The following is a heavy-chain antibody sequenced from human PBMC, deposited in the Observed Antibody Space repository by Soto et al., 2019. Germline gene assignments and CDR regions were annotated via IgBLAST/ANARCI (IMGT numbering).Heavy chain of an antibody. CDR2: IYHSGST. D-gene: IGHD2-2*01. CDR1: GGSVSSGGYS. J-gene: IGHJ6*02. CDR3: ARGGRGVVPAAMRKIYYYYGMDV. V-gene: IGHV4-30-2*01. Sequence: PSETLSLTCTLCGGSVSSGGYSWSWIRQPPGKGLEWIGYIYHSGSTYYNPSLRNRVTISVDTSKNQFSLKLSSVTAADTAVYYCARGGRGVVPAAMRKIYYYYGMDVWGQGTTVTVSS.